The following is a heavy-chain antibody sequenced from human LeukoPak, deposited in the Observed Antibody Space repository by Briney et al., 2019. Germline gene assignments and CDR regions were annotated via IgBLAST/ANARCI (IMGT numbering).Heavy chain of an antibody. J-gene: IGHJ4*02. CDR1: GFSFSSYS. Sequence: GGSLRLSCAASGFSFSSYSISWVRQAPGKGLEWVSSISSSSSYIYYADSVKGRFTISRDNARNSLYLQMNSLRAEDTAVYYCARDKVAMVSDYWGQGTLVTVSS. CDR3: ARDKVAMVSDY. D-gene: IGHD5-18*01. CDR2: ISSSSSYI. V-gene: IGHV3-21*01.